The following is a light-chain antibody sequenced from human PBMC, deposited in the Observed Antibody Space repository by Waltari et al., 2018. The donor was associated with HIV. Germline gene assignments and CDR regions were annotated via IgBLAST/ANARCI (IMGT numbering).Light chain of an antibody. Sequence: HSALTQPASVSGSPGQSITISCTASTRDIGHFVYWYQQQPGKAPQLILYAVNRRPPATSARCSGSTSSATASLALTVLPVDDESDYSCSSPTTMESVTFGGVTHAVAFGGGTHLTV. CDR2: AVN. V-gene: IGLV2-14*03. J-gene: IGLJ2*01. CDR3: SSPTTMESVTFGGVTHAVA. CDR1: TRDIGHF.